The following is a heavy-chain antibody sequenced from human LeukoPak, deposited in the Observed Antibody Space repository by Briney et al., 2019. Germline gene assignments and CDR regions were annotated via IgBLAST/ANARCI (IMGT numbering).Heavy chain of an antibody. CDR2: INHSGST. V-gene: IGHV4-34*01. CDR3: ARGSVYYDYVWGSYRSNWFDP. Sequence: PSETLSLTCAVYGGSFSGYYWSWIRQPPGKGLEWIGEINHSGSTNYNPSLKSRVTISVDTSKNQFSLKLSSVTAADTAVYYCARGSVYYDYVWGSYRSNWFDPWGQGTLVTVSS. D-gene: IGHD3-16*02. J-gene: IGHJ5*02. CDR1: GGSFSGYY.